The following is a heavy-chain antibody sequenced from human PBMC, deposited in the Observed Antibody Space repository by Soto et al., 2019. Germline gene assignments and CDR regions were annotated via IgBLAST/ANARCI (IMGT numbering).Heavy chain of an antibody. V-gene: IGHV3-15*01. J-gene: IGHJ4*02. D-gene: IGHD6-13*01. CDR3: TTGWSSKDY. Sequence: EVQLVESGGGLVKPGGSLRLSCAASGFIFNDAWMNWVRQAPGKGLEWVGRIRSESDGGTTDYAAPVKDRFIISREDSKNIVDPPMDRLKTQDPAVKFCTTGWSSKDYWGQGTLVTVSS. CDR1: GFIFNDAW. CDR2: IRSESDGGTT.